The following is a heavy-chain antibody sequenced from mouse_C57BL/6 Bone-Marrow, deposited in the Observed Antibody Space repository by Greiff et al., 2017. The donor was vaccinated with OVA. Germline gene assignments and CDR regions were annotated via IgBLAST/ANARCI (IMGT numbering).Heavy chain of an antibody. CDR3: ARGYSNYSWFAY. Sequence: QVQLQQSGPELVKPGASVKISCKASGYAFSSSWMNWVKQRPGKGLEWIGRIYPGDGDTNYNGKFKGKATLTADNSSSTAYMQLSSLTSEDSAVYFCARGYSNYSWFAYWGQGTLVTVSA. CDR2: IYPGDGDT. D-gene: IGHD2-5*01. J-gene: IGHJ3*01. CDR1: GYAFSSSW. V-gene: IGHV1-82*01.